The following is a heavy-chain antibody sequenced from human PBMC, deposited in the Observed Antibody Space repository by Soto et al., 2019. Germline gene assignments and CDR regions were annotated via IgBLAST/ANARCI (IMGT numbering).Heavy chain of an antibody. V-gene: IGHV4-38-2*02. J-gene: IGHJ5*02. CDR1: GYSISSGYY. CDR2: IYHSGST. CDR3: ARESPKTNWFDP. Sequence: SETLSLTCAVSGYSISSGYYWGWIRQPPGKGLEWIGSIYHSGSTYYNPSLKSRVTISVDTSKNQFSLKLSSVTAADTAVYYCARESPKTNWFDPWRQGTLVTVSS.